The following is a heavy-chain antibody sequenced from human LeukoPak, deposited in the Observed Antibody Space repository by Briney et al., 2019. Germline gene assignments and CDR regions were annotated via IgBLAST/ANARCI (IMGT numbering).Heavy chain of an antibody. J-gene: IGHJ4*02. CDR3: ARSRYCTNGICSYFDY. D-gene: IGHD2-8*01. CDR1: GFTFSSYW. CDR2: IKQDGSEN. Sequence: GGSLRLSCAASGFTFSSYWMNWARQAPGKGLEWVASIKQDGSENYYVDSVKGRFTISRDNAKNSLYLQMNSLRAEDTAVYYCARSRYCTNGICSYFDYWGQGTLVTVSS. V-gene: IGHV3-7*03.